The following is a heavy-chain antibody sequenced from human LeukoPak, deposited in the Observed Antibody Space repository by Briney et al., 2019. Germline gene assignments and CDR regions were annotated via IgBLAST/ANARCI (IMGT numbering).Heavy chain of an antibody. J-gene: IGHJ6*02. D-gene: IGHD2-15*01. CDR2: IYYSGST. V-gene: IGHV4-59*12. Sequence: SETLSLTCTVSGGSISSYYWNWIRQPPGKGLEWIGYIYYSGSTNYNPSLKSRVTISVDKSSSQFSLKLNSVTAADTAVYYCARGYCTGGSCKSLYGMDVWGQGTTVTVSS. CDR3: ARGYCTGGSCKSLYGMDV. CDR1: GGSISSYY.